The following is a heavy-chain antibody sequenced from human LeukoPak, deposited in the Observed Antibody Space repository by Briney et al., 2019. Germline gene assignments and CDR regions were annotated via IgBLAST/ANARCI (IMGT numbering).Heavy chain of an antibody. CDR1: GYTFTGYY. CDR2: INPNSGGT. CDR3: ARDGSIAAAGEVDY. D-gene: IGHD6-13*01. V-gene: IGHV1-2*02. J-gene: IGHJ4*02. Sequence: ASVKVSCKASGYTFTGYYIHWVRQAPGQGLEWMGWINPNSGGTNYAQKFQGRVTMTRDTSISTAYMELSRLRSDDTAVYYCARDGSIAAAGEVDYWGQGTLVTVSS.